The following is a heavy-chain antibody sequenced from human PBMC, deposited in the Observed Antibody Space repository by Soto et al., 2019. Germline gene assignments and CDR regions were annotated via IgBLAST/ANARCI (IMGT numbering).Heavy chain of an antibody. Sequence: QVQLVESGGGVVQPGRSLRLSCAASGFSFSSCAMHWVRQAPGKGLEWVAVISHDGSNKYYADSVKGRFTISRDNSINTLYLQMNSLRAKDTAVYYCARVSIAVAGIAYYFDYWGQGTLVTVSS. D-gene: IGHD6-19*01. CDR2: ISHDGSNK. CDR1: GFSFSSCA. V-gene: IGHV3-30-3*01. J-gene: IGHJ4*02. CDR3: ARVSIAVAGIAYYFDY.